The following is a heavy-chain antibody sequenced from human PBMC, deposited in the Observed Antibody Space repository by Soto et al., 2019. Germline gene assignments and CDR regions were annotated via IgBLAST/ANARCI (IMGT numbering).Heavy chain of an antibody. CDR1: GFTFSSYG. CDR3: ARAPRLATIMGGYYFDY. CDR2: IWYDGSNK. J-gene: IGHJ4*02. V-gene: IGHV3-33*01. Sequence: PGGSLRLSCAASGFTFSSYGMHWVRQAPGNGLEWVAVIWYDGSNKYYADSVKGRFTISRDNSKDTLYLQMNSLRAEDTAVYYCARAPRLATIMGGYYFDYWGQGTLVTVSS. D-gene: IGHD5-12*01.